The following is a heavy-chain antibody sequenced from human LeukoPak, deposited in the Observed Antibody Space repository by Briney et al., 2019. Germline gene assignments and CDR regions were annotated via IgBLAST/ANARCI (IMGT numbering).Heavy chain of an antibody. J-gene: IGHJ4*02. D-gene: IGHD3-22*01. CDR3: AGNNRDYYDSSGY. V-gene: IGHV4-61*02. Sequence: PSETLSLTCTVSGGSISSGSYYWSWIRQPAGKGLEWIGRIYTSGSTNYNPSLKSRVTISVDTPKNQFSLKLSSVTAADTAVYYCAGNNRDYYDSSGYWGQGTLVTVSS. CDR1: GGSISSGSYY. CDR2: IYTSGST.